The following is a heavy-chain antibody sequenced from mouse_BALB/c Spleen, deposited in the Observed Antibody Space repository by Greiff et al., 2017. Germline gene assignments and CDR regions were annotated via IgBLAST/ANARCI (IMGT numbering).Heavy chain of an antibody. CDR1: GYSITSGYY. J-gene: IGHJ4*01. V-gene: IGHV3-6*02. D-gene: IGHD1-2*01. CDR3: ASPFTTATEGAMDY. CDR2: ISYDGSN. Sequence: EVKLQESGPGLVKPSQSLSLTCSVTGYSITSGYYWNWIRQFPGNKLEWMGYISYDGSNNYNPPLKNRISITRDTSKNQFFLKLNSVTTEDTATYYCASPFTTATEGAMDYWGQGTSVTVSS.